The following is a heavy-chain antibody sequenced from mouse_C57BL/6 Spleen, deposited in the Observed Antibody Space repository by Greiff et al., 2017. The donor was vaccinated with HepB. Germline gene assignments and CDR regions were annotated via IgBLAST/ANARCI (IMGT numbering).Heavy chain of an antibody. CDR2: ISYDGSN. CDR3: ARELRYFDV. V-gene: IGHV3-6*01. D-gene: IGHD1-1*01. J-gene: IGHJ1*03. CDR1: GYSITSGYY. Sequence: EVQLQESGPGLVKPSQSLSLTCSVTGYSITSGYYWNWIRQFPGNKLEWMGYISYDGSNNYNPSLKNRISITRDTSKNQFFLKLNSVTTEDTATYYCARELRYFDVWGTGTTVTVSS.